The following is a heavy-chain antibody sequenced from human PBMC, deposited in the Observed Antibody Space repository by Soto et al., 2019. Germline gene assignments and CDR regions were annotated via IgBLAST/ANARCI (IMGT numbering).Heavy chain of an antibody. Sequence: TAETLSLSCTVSGASISSSRSYWVWVRHPPGKGLEWIVSFYYTGGTYSTYYNPSLKSRVTISVDTSKSQFSLNLRSVTAADTAVYYCASPRQGNYDFLSGYYALDYWGQGTLVTVSS. CDR1: GASISSSRSY. D-gene: IGHD3-3*01. CDR2: FYYTGGT. CDR3: ASPRQGNYDFLSGYYALDY. J-gene: IGHJ4*02. V-gene: IGHV4-39*01.